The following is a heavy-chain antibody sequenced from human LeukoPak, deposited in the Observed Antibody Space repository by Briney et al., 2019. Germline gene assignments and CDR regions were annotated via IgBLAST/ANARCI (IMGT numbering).Heavy chain of an antibody. D-gene: IGHD6-19*01. Sequence: GGSLRLSCAASGFSFNMHTMNWVRQAPGKGLEWVSSISSHSGYIYYADSVKGRFTISRDNAKSLLFLQINSLRAEDTAVYFCAREQRLAVAGAVHDAFDIWGQGTMVTVSS. CDR3: AREQRLAVAGAVHDAFDI. CDR2: ISSHSGYI. V-gene: IGHV3-21*01. J-gene: IGHJ3*02. CDR1: GFSFNMHT.